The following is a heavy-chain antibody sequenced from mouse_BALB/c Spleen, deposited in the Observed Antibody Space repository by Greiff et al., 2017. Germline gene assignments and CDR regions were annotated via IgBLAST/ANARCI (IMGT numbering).Heavy chain of an antibody. J-gene: IGHJ3*01. CDR1: GFTFSDYY. V-gene: IGHV5-4*02. D-gene: IGHD1-1*01. CDR3: ARSPSYYYGSSYFAY. CDR2: ISDGGSYT. Sequence: EVQLVESGGGLVKPGGSLKLSCAASGFTFSDYYMYWVRQTPEKRLEWVATISDGGSYTYYPDSVKGRFTISRDNAKNNLYLQMSSLKSEDTAMYYCARSPSYYYGSSYFAYWGQGTLVTVSA.